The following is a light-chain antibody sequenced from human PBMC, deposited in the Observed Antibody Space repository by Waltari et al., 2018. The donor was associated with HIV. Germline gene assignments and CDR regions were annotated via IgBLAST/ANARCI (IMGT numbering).Light chain of an antibody. V-gene: IGLV2-14*01. J-gene: IGLJ3*02. Sequence: QSALTQPASVSGSPGQSITISCTGTSSDIGIYNYVSWYQQHPGKAPKLLIYEVNNRPSGVSDRFSGSKSGNTASLSISGLQAEDEADYYCTSYTTRSTVMFGGGTSVTVL. CDR3: TSYTTRSTVM. CDR1: SSDIGIYNY. CDR2: EVN.